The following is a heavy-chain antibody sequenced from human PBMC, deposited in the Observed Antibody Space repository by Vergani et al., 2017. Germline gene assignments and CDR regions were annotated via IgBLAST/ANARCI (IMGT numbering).Heavy chain of an antibody. Sequence: QVQLVQSGAEVKKPGASVKVSCKASGYTFTGYYMHWVRQAPGQGLERMGWINPNSGGTNYAQKFQGWVTMTRDTSISTAYMELSRLRSDDTAVYYCARGPNSSGWYGVGWFDPWGQGTLVTVSS. CDR2: INPNSGGT. D-gene: IGHD6-19*01. J-gene: IGHJ5*02. CDR1: GYTFTGYY. V-gene: IGHV1-2*04. CDR3: ARGPNSSGWYGVGWFDP.